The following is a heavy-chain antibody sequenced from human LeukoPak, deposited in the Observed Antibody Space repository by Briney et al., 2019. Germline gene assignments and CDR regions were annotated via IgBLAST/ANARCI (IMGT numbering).Heavy chain of an antibody. CDR3: ARVSNYYDSSGYYYAFDI. D-gene: IGHD3-22*01. V-gene: IGHV4-59*01. CDR2: IYYSGST. J-gene: IGHJ3*02. Sequence: SETLSLTCTVSGGSISSYYWSWIRQPPGKGLEWIGYIYYSGSTSYNPSLKSRVTISVDTSKNQFSLKLSSVTAADTAVYYCARVSNYYDSSGYYYAFDIWGQGTMVTVSS. CDR1: GGSISSYY.